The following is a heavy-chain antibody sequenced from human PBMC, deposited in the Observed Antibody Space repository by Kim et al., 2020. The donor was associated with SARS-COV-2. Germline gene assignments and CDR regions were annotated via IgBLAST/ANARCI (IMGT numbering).Heavy chain of an antibody. D-gene: IGHD3-22*01. CDR2: ISGSGGST. CDR3: AKDGGDYYDSSGSRRGIMGGIDP. CDR1: GFTFSSYA. Sequence: GGSLRLSCAASGFTFSSYAMSWVRQAPGKGLEWVSAISGSGGSTYYADSVKGRFTISRDNSKNTLYLQMNSLRAEDTAVYYCAKDGGDYYDSSGSRRGIMGGIDPWGQGTLVTVSS. V-gene: IGHV3-23*01. J-gene: IGHJ5*02.